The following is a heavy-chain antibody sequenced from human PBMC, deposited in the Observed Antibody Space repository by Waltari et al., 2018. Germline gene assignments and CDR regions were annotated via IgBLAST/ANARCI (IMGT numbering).Heavy chain of an antibody. CDR3: ARDIVVVPAARDGYYYYYMDV. D-gene: IGHD2-2*01. J-gene: IGHJ6*03. CDR2: INHSGST. Sequence: QVQLQQWGAGLLKPSETLSLTCAVYGGSFSGCYWRWLRQPPGKGLAWIGEINHSGSTNYNPSLKSRVTISVDTSKNQFSLKLSSVTAADTAVYYCARDIVVVPAARDGYYYYYMDVWGKGTTVTISS. V-gene: IGHV4-34*01. CDR1: GGSFSGCY.